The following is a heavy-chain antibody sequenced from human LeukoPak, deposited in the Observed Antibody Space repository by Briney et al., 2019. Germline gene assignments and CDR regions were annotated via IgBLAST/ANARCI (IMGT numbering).Heavy chain of an antibody. J-gene: IGHJ4*02. V-gene: IGHV1-2*02. Sequence: GASVKVSFKASGYTFTGYYMHWVRQAPGQGLEWMGWINPNSGGTNYAQKFQGRVTMTRDTSISTAYMEQRRLRSDDTAVYYCARDLIGYCSGGSCPHWGQGTLVTVSS. CDR1: GYTFTGYY. D-gene: IGHD2-15*01. CDR2: INPNSGGT. CDR3: ARDLIGYCSGGSCPH.